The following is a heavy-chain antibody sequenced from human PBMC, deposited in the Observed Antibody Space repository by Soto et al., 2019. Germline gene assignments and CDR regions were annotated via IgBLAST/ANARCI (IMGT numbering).Heavy chain of an antibody. CDR2: ISGSGGST. V-gene: IGHV3-23*01. CDR3: ANTLHFWSGYVSAFDI. Sequence: GGSLRLSCAASGFTFSSYAMSWVRQAPGKGLEWVSAISGSGGSTYYADSVKGRFTISRDNSKNTLYLQMNSLRAEDTAVYYCANTLHFWSGYVSAFDIWGQGTMVTISS. J-gene: IGHJ3*02. CDR1: GFTFSSYA. D-gene: IGHD3-3*02.